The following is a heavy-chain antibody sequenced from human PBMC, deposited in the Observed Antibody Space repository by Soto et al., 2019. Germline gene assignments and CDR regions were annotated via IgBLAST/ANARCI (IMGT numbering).Heavy chain of an antibody. CDR1: GDSISRYY. Sequence: QVQLQESGPGLVKPSETLSLTCTVSGDSISRYYWSWIRLSPGKGLEWIGYIYYSGETNYNPSVKSGVTISVDGTKNQFSLKLSSVTAADTAVYYCARDQGGEFLKGSGMDVWGQGTTVTVSS. J-gene: IGHJ6*02. D-gene: IGHD3-10*01. CDR3: ARDQGGEFLKGSGMDV. V-gene: IGHV4-59*01. CDR2: IYYSGET.